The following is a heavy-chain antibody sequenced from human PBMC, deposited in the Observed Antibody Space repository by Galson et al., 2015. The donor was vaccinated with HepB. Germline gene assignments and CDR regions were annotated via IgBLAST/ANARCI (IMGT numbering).Heavy chain of an antibody. D-gene: IGHD4-17*01. Sequence: SLRLSCAASGFIFSSYGMHWVRQAPGKGLEWVAVISYDGSNKYYADSVKGRFSISRDNSKNTLYLQMNSLRPEDTAVYYCAKPRRYGDYTYYYGMNVWGQGTTVTVSS. J-gene: IGHJ6*02. CDR1: GFIFSSYG. V-gene: IGHV3-30*18. CDR3: AKPRRYGDYTYYYGMNV. CDR2: ISYDGSNK.